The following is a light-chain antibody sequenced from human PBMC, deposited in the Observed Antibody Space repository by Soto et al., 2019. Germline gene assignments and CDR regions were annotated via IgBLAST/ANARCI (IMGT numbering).Light chain of an antibody. CDR1: HSVSSY. Sequence: EIVLTQSPATLSLSPGERATLSCRASHSVSSYLAWYQQKPGQAPRLLIYDTSKRATGIPARFSGSGSGTGFTFTLTISSLQPEDFATYYCQQSYSTPYTFGQGTKLDIK. V-gene: IGKV3-11*01. CDR2: DTS. CDR3: QQSYSTPYT. J-gene: IGKJ2*01.